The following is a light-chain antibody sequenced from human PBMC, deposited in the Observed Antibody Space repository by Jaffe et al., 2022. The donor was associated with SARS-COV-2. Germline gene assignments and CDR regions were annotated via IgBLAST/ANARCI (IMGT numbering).Light chain of an antibody. CDR2: YDT. CDR3: QVWDISERYV. Sequence: SFVLTQPPSVSVAPGETARITCGGDNIGFNGVHWYQQRPGQAPVLVIYYDTDRPSGTPERFSGSKSGNTATLTISGVEAGDEADYYCQVWDISERYVFGTGTKVTVL. CDR1: NIGFNG. J-gene: IGLJ1*01. V-gene: IGLV3-21*04.